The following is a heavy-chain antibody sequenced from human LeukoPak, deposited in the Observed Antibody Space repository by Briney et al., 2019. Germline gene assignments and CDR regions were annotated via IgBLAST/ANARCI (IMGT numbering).Heavy chain of an antibody. D-gene: IGHD3-10*01. CDR3: AYRNMVRGVISDY. CDR1: GFTVSSNY. J-gene: IGHJ4*02. Sequence: GGSLRLSCAASGFTVSSNYMSWVRQAPGKGLEWVSVIYSGGSTYYADSVKGRFTISRDNSKNTLYLQTNSLRAEDTAVYYCAYRNMVRGVISDYWGQGTLVTVSS. V-gene: IGHV3-66*01. CDR2: IYSGGST.